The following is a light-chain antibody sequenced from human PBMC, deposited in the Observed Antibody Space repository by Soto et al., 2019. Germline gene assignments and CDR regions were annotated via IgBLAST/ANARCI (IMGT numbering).Light chain of an antibody. CDR1: SSDVGSYKL. CDR3: CSYAGSSTAVV. Sequence: QSVLTQPASVSGSPGQSITISCTGTSSDVGSYKLVSWYQQHPGKAPKLMIYEGSKRPSGVSNRFSGSKSGNTASLTISGLQAEDEADYYCCSYAGSSTAVVFGGGTKLTVL. J-gene: IGLJ2*01. V-gene: IGLV2-23*01. CDR2: EGS.